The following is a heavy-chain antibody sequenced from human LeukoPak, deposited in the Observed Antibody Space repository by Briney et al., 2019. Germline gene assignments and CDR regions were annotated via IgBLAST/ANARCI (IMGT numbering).Heavy chain of an antibody. J-gene: IGHJ3*02. CDR2: IYWNDDK. Sequence: SGPTLVNPTQTLTLTCTFSGFSLSTSAVGVGWIRQPPGKALEWLALIYWNDDKRYSPSLKSRLTITKDTSKNQVVLTMTNMDPVDTATYYCARRRPVWGADAFDIWGQGTMVSVSS. V-gene: IGHV2-5*01. D-gene: IGHD3-16*01. CDR3: ARRRPVWGADAFDI. CDR1: GFSLSTSAVG.